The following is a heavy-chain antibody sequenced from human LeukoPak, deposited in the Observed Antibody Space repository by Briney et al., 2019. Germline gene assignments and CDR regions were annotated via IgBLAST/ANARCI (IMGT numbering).Heavy chain of an antibody. CDR3: AKEAYDFWSGYYTGFDY. V-gene: IGHV3-30-3*01. CDR1: GFSFSGYT. D-gene: IGHD3-3*01. Sequence: GGSLRLSCVASGFSFSGYTFHWVRQAPGKGLEWVAVISYDGTNKKYADSVKGRFTISRDNSKNTLYLQMNSLRAEDTAVYYCAKEAYDFWSGYYTGFDYWGQGTLVTVSS. J-gene: IGHJ4*02. CDR2: ISYDGTNK.